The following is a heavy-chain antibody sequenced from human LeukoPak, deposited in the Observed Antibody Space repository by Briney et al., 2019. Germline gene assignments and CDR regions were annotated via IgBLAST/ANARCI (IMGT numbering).Heavy chain of an antibody. CDR3: ARGFTRIAAAGTVYYYYYMDV. D-gene: IGHD6-13*01. V-gene: IGHV3-48*01. J-gene: IGHJ6*03. Sequence: GGSLRLSCAASGFTFSNYSMNWVRQAPGKGLEWVSYISRSSTTIYYADSVKGRFTISRDNAKNSLYLQMNSLRAEDTAVYYCARGFTRIAAAGTVYYYYYMDVWGKGTTVTVSS. CDR1: GFTFSNYS. CDR2: ISRSSTTI.